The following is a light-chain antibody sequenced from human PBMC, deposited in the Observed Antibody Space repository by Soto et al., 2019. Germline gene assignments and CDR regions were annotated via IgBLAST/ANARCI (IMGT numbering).Light chain of an antibody. CDR1: QSISNY. J-gene: IGKJ1*01. CDR2: AAS. CDR3: QQSFSPLWT. Sequence: DIQMTQSPSSLSASVGDRVTITCRASQSISNYLNWYQQKPGKAPKLLIYAASSMQSGGPSRFGGSGSETEFTLTISSLQPDDSATYYCQQSFSPLWTFGQGTKVKV. V-gene: IGKV1-39*01.